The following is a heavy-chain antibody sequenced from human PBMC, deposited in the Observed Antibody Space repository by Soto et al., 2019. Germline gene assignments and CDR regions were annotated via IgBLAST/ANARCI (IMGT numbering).Heavy chain of an antibody. CDR1: GGSFSGYY. D-gene: IGHD2-2*01. J-gene: IGHJ4*02. Sequence: QVQLQQWGAGLLKPSETPSLTCAVYGGSFSGYYWSWIRQPPGKGLEWIGEINHSGSTNYNPSLKSRVTISVDTSKNQFSLKLSSVTAADTAVYYCARGSSTTPVDYWGQGTLVTVSS. CDR2: INHSGST. V-gene: IGHV4-34*01. CDR3: ARGSSTTPVDY.